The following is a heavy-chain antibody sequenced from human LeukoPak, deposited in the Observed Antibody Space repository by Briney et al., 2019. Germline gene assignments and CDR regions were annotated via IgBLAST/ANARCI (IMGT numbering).Heavy chain of an antibody. CDR1: GFTFSSYG. Sequence: PGGSLRLSCAASGFTFSSYGMHWLRQAPGKGLEWVAVISYDGSNKYYADSVKGRFTISRDNSKNTLYLQMNSLRAEDTAVYYCAREGYCSSTSCYLSYYFDYWGQGTLVTVSS. D-gene: IGHD2-2*01. CDR2: ISYDGSNK. J-gene: IGHJ4*02. V-gene: IGHV3-30*03. CDR3: AREGYCSSTSCYLSYYFDY.